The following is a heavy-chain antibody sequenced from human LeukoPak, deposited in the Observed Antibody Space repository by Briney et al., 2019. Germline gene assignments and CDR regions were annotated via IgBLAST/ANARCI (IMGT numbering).Heavy chain of an antibody. J-gene: IGHJ3*02. D-gene: IGHD1-26*01. CDR1: GYTFTSYY. V-gene: IGHV1-46*01. CDR3: ASLGSSRAFDI. CDR2: INPSGGST. Sequence: ASVKVSCKASGYTFTSYYMHWVRQAPGQGLERMGIINPSGGSTSYAQKFQGRVTMTRDTSTSTVYMELSSLRSEDTAVYDCASLGSSRAFDIWGQGTMVTVSS.